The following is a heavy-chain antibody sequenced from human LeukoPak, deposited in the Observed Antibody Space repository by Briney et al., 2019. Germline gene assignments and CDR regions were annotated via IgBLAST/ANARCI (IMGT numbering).Heavy chain of an antibody. CDR2: ISWSSGHM. D-gene: IGHD2-15*01. CDR1: EFKFDDYA. CDR3: VRSVVVVAATPTHFDL. J-gene: IGHJ2*01. V-gene: IGHV3-9*01. Sequence: GGSLRLSCAAAEFKFDDYAMHWVRQAPGKGLEWFSGISWSSGHMEYADSVKGRFTISRDNARNSLYLQMDGLRREDTALYYCVRSVVVVAATPTHFDLWGRGTQVIVSS.